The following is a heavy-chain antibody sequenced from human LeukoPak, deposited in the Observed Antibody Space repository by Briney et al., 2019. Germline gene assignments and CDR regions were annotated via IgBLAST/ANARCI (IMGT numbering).Heavy chain of an antibody. CDR1: GFTFSTYA. CDR3: AKDIISPEDIYTIFDP. J-gene: IGHJ5*02. CDR2: ITGRGELI. Sequence: PGGSLRLSCEASGFTFSTYAMSWVRQAPGKGLEWLSVITGRGELIYYADSVQGRFTISRDNSRSTLYLQMNFLRVEDTARYYCAKDIISPEDIYTIFDPWGQGTLVSVSS. D-gene: IGHD3-3*01. V-gene: IGHV3-23*01.